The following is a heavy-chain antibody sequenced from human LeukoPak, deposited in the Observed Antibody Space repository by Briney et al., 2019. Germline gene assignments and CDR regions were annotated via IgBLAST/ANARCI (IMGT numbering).Heavy chain of an antibody. J-gene: IGHJ6*03. Sequence: GASVKVSCNASGYTFTSSGVGWVRHAPGQGLEWMGWISAYNGNTNYAQNLQGRVTMTTDTSTNTAYMQLRSLRSDDTAVYYCARVTKSYYYYDYMDVWGNGTTVTVSS. CDR3: ARVTKSYYYYDYMDV. V-gene: IGHV1-18*01. D-gene: IGHD4-11*01. CDR1: GYTFTSSG. CDR2: ISAYNGNT.